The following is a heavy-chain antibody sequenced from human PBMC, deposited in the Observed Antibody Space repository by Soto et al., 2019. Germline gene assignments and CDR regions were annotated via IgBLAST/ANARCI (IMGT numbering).Heavy chain of an antibody. CDR1: GVSISSGNW. D-gene: IGHD3-10*01. CDR3: ARLVYDTRLNYMYFDF. V-gene: IGHV4-4*01. CDR2: IFHDGTA. J-gene: IGHJ4*02. Sequence: LSLTCAVSGVSISSGNWWTWVRQSPQRGLEYIGEIFHDGTANYYPSFERRVAISVDTSKNQFSLKLTSVTAADTAIYFCARLVYDTRLNYMYFDFWGQGTLVAVSS.